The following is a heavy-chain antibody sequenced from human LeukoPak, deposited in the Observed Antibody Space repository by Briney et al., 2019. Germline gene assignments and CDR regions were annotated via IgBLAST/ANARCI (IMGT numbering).Heavy chain of an antibody. D-gene: IGHD6-19*01. CDR1: GGSMSYFY. J-gene: IGHJ4*02. Sequence: SETLSLTCTVSGGSMSYFYWSWIRQPPGKGLEWTGYIYYSGNTNYNPSLKSRVTISIDTSKNQFSLKLSSVTAADTAMYYCARVRSSGWGKGFDYWGQGTLVTVSS. CDR2: IYYSGNT. CDR3: ARVRSSGWGKGFDY. V-gene: IGHV4-59*13.